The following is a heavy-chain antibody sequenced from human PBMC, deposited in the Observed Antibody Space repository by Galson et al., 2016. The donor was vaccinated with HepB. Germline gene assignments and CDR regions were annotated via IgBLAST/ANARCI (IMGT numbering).Heavy chain of an antibody. V-gene: IGHV3-30-3*01. CDR2: ISYDGRDK. CDR1: RFTFSRNA. D-gene: IGHD4-17*01. J-gene: IGHJ3*02. CDR3: ARDPDGDNDAFDI. Sequence: SCAASRFTFSRNAMHWVRQAPGKGLDWVAAISYDGRDKYYADSVKGRFTISRDNSRNMVYLEMNSLRPEDTAVYYCARDPDGDNDAFDIWGQGTMVSVSS.